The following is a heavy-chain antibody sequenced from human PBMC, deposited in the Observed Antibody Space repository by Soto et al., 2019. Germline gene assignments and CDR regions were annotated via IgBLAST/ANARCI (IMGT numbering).Heavy chain of an antibody. D-gene: IGHD5-12*01. Sequence: EVQLVESGGGLVKPGGSLRLSCEASGLIFSNAWMNWVRRAPGKGLEWVGRIRSTSDGATTGYAAPVKGRFDISRDDSKNTLYLQMNSLKTEDTAVYYCVRGNSGWYFDHWGQGTLVTVSS. J-gene: IGHJ4*02. CDR1: GLIFSNAW. V-gene: IGHV3-15*01. CDR2: IRSTSDGATT. CDR3: VRGNSGWYFDH.